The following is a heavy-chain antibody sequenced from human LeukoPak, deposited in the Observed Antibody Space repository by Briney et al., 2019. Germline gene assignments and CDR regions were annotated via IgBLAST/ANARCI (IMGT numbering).Heavy chain of an antibody. J-gene: IGHJ3*02. CDR2: IYYSGST. CDR1: GGSISSGGYY. V-gene: IGHV4-31*03. Sequence: SETLSLTCTVSGGSISSGGYYWSWIRQHPGKGLEWIGYIYYSGSTYYNPSLKSRVTISVDTSKNQFSLKLSSVTAADTAVYYCARGGSYGDPFDIWGQGTMVTVSS. D-gene: IGHD4-17*01. CDR3: ARGGSYGDPFDI.